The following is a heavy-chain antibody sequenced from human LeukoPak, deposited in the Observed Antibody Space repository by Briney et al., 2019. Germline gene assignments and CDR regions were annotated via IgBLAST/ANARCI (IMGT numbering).Heavy chain of an antibody. D-gene: IGHD3-22*01. J-gene: IGHJ4*02. CDR3: AKDRSGYYFFDY. CDR2: ISSSGSTI. Sequence: TGGSLRLSCAASGFTFSDYYMSWIRQAPGKGLEWVSYISSSGSTIYYADSVKGRFTISRDNAKNSLYLQMNSLRAEDTAVYYCAKDRSGYYFFDYWGQGTLVTVSS. V-gene: IGHV3-11*01. CDR1: GFTFSDYY.